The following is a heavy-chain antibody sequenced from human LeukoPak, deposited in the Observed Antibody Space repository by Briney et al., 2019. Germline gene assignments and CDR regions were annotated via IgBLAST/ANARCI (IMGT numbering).Heavy chain of an antibody. Sequence: PSETLSLTCAVYGGSFSGYYWSWIRQPPGKGLEWIGEINHSGSTNYNPSLKSRVTISVDTSKNQFFLKLSSVTAADTAVYYCARDGNWYSSSWFDYWGQGTLVTVSS. CDR3: ARDGNWYSSSWFDY. CDR2: INHSGST. V-gene: IGHV4-34*01. D-gene: IGHD6-13*01. CDR1: GGSFSGYY. J-gene: IGHJ4*02.